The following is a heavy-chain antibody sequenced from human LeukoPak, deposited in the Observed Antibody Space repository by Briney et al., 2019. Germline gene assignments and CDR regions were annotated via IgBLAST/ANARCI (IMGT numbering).Heavy chain of an antibody. J-gene: IGHJ6*03. V-gene: IGHV3-7*01. D-gene: IGHD1-14*01. Sequence: PGGSLRLSCAASGFTFSRYWMTWVRQAPGKGLEWVANIKHDGSEKYYLDSVKGRFSISRDNAKNSLYLQMNSLRAEDTAVYYCARDGVRSLKTQYYYYYYMDVWGKGTTVTVSS. CDR1: GFTFSRYW. CDR3: ARDGVRSLKTQYYYYYYMDV. CDR2: IKHDGSEK.